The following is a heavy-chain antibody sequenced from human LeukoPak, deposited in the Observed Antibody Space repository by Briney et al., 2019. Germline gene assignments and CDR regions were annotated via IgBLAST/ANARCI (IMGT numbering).Heavy chain of an antibody. D-gene: IGHD1-20*01. Sequence: GGSLRLSCVASGFTFSSNGMHWVRQAPGKGLEWVTFIQYDGSKKHYADSVKGRFTISRDNAKNSLYLQMNSLRAEDTAVYYCARARDNWNYYYYYYMDVWGKGTTVTVSS. J-gene: IGHJ6*03. CDR1: GFTFSSNG. CDR2: IQYDGSKK. CDR3: ARARDNWNYYYYYYMDV. V-gene: IGHV3-30*02.